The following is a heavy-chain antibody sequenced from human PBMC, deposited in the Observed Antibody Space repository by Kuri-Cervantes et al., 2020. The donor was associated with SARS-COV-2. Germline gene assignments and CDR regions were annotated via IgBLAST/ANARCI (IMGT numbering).Heavy chain of an antibody. Sequence: ASVKVSCKASGYTFTSYYMHWVRQAPGQGLEWMGIINPSGGSTSYAQKFQGRVTMTRDTSTSTVYMELSSLRSEDTAVYYCARDRPYANTIFGVVPSHDWYFDLWGRGTLVTVSS. CDR2: INPSGGST. D-gene: IGHD3-3*01. CDR1: GYTFTSYY. CDR3: ARDRPYANTIFGVVPSHDWYFDL. J-gene: IGHJ2*01. V-gene: IGHV1-46*01.